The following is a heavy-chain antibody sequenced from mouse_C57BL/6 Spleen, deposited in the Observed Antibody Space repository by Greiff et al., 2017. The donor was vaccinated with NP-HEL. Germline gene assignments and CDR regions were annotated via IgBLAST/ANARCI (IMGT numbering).Heavy chain of an antibody. J-gene: IGHJ2*01. V-gene: IGHV5-4*03. CDR1: GFTFSSYA. Sequence: EVMLVESGGGLVKPGGSLKLSCAASGFTFSSYAMSWVRQTPEKRLEWVATISDGGSYTYYPDNVKGRFTISRDNAKNNLYLQMSHLKSEDTAMYYCARGGTGRTPFDYWGQGTTLTVSS. D-gene: IGHD4-1*01. CDR3: ARGGTGRTPFDY. CDR2: ISDGGSYT.